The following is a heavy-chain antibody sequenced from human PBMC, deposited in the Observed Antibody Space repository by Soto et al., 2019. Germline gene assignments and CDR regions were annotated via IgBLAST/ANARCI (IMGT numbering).Heavy chain of an antibody. J-gene: IGHJ5*02. D-gene: IGHD6-6*01. Sequence: QVQLVQSGAEVKKPGASVKVSCKASGYTFTSYAMHWVRQAPGQRLEWMGWINAGNGNTKYSQKFQGRVTITRDTSASTAYMELSSLRSEDTAVYYCARDPIEYSSSACPNWFDPWGQGTLVTVSS. CDR2: INAGNGNT. V-gene: IGHV1-3*01. CDR1: GYTFTSYA. CDR3: ARDPIEYSSSACPNWFDP.